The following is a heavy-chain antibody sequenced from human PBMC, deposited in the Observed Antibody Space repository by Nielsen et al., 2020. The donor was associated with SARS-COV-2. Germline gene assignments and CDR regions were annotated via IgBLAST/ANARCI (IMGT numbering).Heavy chain of an antibody. CDR2: ISSSSSTI. CDR3: ARVTKSPYYYYGMDV. Sequence: GGSLRLSCAASGFTFSSYAMNWVRQAPGKGLEWVSYISSSSSTIYYADSVKGRFTISRDNAKNSLYLQMNSLRDEDTAVYYCARVTKSPYYYYGMDVWGQGTTVTVSS. CDR1: GFTFSSYA. V-gene: IGHV3-48*02. D-gene: IGHD4-11*01. J-gene: IGHJ6*02.